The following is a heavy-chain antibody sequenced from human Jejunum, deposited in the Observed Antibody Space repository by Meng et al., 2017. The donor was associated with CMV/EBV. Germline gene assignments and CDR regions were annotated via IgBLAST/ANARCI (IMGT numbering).Heavy chain of an antibody. J-gene: IGHJ6*02. D-gene: IGHD3-3*01. V-gene: IGHV3-7*01. CDR2: INQDGSEK. Sequence: YWMPWVRQAPGKGLEWVDNINQDGSEKYYVESVRGRSTISRDNAKNSLYLQMSSLRAEDTAVYFCARGGITVFGVVIIDYYGMDVWGQGTTVTVSS. CDR3: ARGGITVFGVVIIDYYGMDV. CDR1: YW.